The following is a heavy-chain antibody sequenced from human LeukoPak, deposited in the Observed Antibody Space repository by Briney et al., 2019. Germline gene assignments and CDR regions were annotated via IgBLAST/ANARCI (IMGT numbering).Heavy chain of an antibody. CDR3: ARKGKSYYYDSSGYYSEP. V-gene: IGHV1-8*02. Sequence: ASVKVSCKASGYTFTSYDINWVRQATGQGLEWMGWMNPNSGNTGYAQKFQGRVTMTRDTSISTAYMELSRLRSDDTAVYYCARKGKSYYYDSSGYYSEPWGQGTLVTVSS. CDR1: GYTFTSYD. D-gene: IGHD3-22*01. CDR2: MNPNSGNT. J-gene: IGHJ5*02.